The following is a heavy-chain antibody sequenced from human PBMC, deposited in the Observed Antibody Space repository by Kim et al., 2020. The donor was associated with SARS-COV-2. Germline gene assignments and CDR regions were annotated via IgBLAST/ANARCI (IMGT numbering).Heavy chain of an antibody. CDR2: ISWNSGSI. J-gene: IGHJ3*02. V-gene: IGHV3-9*01. CDR3: ANGRGQQLVRAFDI. CDR1: GFTFDDYA. Sequence: GGSLRLSCAASGFTFDDYAMHWVRQAPGKGLELVSGISWNSGSIGYADSVKGRFTISRDNAKNSLYLQMNSLRAEDTALYYCANGRGQQLVRAFDIWGQGTIVTVSS. D-gene: IGHD6-13*01.